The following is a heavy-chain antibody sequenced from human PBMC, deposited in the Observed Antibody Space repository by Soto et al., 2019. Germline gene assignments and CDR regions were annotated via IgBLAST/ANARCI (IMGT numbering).Heavy chain of an antibody. Sequence: LRLSCAASGFTFSSYGMHWVRQAPGKGLEWVAVISYDGSNKYYADSVKGRFTISRDNSKNTLYLQMNSLRAEDTAVYYCAKDQYSSSWYYYYGMDVWGQGTTVTVSS. J-gene: IGHJ6*02. CDR3: AKDQYSSSWYYYYGMDV. D-gene: IGHD6-13*01. V-gene: IGHV3-30*18. CDR2: ISYDGSNK. CDR1: GFTFSSYG.